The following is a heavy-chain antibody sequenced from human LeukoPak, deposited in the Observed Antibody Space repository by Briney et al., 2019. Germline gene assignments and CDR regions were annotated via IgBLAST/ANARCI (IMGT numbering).Heavy chain of an antibody. D-gene: IGHD5-12*01. V-gene: IGHV1-18*01. CDR1: GYTFTSYG. Sequence: ASAKVSCKASGYTFTSYGISWVRQAPGQGLEWMGWISAYNGNTNYAQKLQGRVTMTTDTSTSTAYMELRSLRSDDTAVYYCARLGDIVALKRPYYFYMDVWGKGTTVTVSS. J-gene: IGHJ6*03. CDR3: ARLGDIVALKRPYYFYMDV. CDR2: ISAYNGNT.